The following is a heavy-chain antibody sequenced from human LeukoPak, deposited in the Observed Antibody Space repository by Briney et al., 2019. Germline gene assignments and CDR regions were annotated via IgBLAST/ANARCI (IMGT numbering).Heavy chain of an antibody. Sequence: HSGGSLRLSCAASGFTFSSYWMSWVRQAPGKGLEWVANIKQDGSEKYYADSVKGRFTISRDNSKNTLYLQMNSLRAEDTAVYYCARDLERFLEWLFHYWGQGTLVTVSS. CDR1: GFTFSSYW. J-gene: IGHJ4*02. CDR3: ARDLERFLEWLFHY. CDR2: IKQDGSEK. D-gene: IGHD3-3*01. V-gene: IGHV3-7*01.